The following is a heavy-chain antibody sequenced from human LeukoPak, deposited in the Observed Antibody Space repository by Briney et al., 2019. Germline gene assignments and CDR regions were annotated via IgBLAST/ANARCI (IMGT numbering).Heavy chain of an antibody. V-gene: IGHV3-7*01. CDR2: INQDGSEK. D-gene: IGHD1-26*01. CDR1: GFTFSSYW. J-gene: IGHJ5*02. Sequence: GGSLRLSCATSGFTFSSYWMSWVRQAPGKGLEWVAYINQDGSEKNYADSVKGRFTVSRDNAKNSLFLEMNSLRVEDTFMYYCARYHRGRPWEWFGPRGQGTLVTVSS. CDR3: ARYHRGRPWEWFGP.